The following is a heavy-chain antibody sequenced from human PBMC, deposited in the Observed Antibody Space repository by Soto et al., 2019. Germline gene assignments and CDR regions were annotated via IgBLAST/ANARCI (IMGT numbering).Heavy chain of an antibody. Sequence: QVQLQQWGAGLLKPSETLSLTCAVYGGSFSGYYWSWIRQPPWKGLEWIGEIHHSGSTSYNPSLKSRVSISVDPDTNQFSLKLSSVTAADTAVYYCARGSGAPRAADWGQGTLVTVSS. D-gene: IGHD1-26*01. J-gene: IGHJ4*02. CDR2: IHHSGST. CDR3: ARGSGAPRAAD. V-gene: IGHV4-34*01. CDR1: GGSFSGYY.